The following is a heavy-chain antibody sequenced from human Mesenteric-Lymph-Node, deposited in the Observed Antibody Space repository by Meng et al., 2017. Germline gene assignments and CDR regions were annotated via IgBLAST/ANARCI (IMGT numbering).Heavy chain of an antibody. D-gene: IGHD3-22*01. V-gene: IGHV4-34*01. CDR3: ARVETYYYDSSGYYIFDY. Sequence: GSLRLSCAVYGGSFSGYYWSWIRQPPGKGLEWIGEINHSGSTNSNPSLKSRVTISVDTSKNQFSLKLSSVTAADTAVYYCARVETYYYDSSGYYIFDYWGQGTLVTVSS. CDR2: INHSGST. CDR1: GGSFSGYY. J-gene: IGHJ4*02.